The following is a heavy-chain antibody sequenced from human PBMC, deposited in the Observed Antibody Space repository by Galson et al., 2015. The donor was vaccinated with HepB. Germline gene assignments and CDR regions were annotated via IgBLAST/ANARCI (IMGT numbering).Heavy chain of an antibody. CDR1: GFTFSNFG. D-gene: IGHD2-15*01. Sequence: SLRLSCAASGFTFSNFGMHWVRQAPGKGLEWVAVISYDGRNEYYVDSVEGRFTISRDNSKNTLYLQMSSLRAEDTGVYYCAKEGEVYCSSSSCSFFDSWGQGTLVTVSS. J-gene: IGHJ4*02. V-gene: IGHV3-30*18. CDR2: ISYDGRNE. CDR3: AKEGEVYCSSSSCSFFDS.